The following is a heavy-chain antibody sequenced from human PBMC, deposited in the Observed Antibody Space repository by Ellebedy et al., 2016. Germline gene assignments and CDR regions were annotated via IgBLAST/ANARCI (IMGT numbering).Heavy chain of an antibody. CDR1: GGSMTGIHYY. CDR3: ARNATGWYFDY. Sequence: SETLSLTCTVSGGSMTGIHYYWGWIRQPPGKGLEWIGSVYYSGSNVYNPSLKSQITMSVDTSKNQFSVHLRSVTAADTAVYYCARNATGWYFDYWGQGALVTVSS. CDR2: VYYSGSN. V-gene: IGHV4-39*01. D-gene: IGHD6-19*01. J-gene: IGHJ4*01.